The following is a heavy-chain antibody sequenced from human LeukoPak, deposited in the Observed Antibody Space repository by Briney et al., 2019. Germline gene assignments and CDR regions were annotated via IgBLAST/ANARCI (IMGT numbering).Heavy chain of an antibody. D-gene: IGHD3-10*01. V-gene: IGHV1-46*01. CDR2: INPSGGST. Sequence: ASVTVSFKASGYTFTSYYMHWVRQAPGQGLEWMGIINPSGGSTSYAQKFQGRVTMTRDTSTSTVYMELSSLRSEDTAVYYCARVMVRGVMIDAFDIWGQGTMVTVSS. CDR1: GYTFTSYY. J-gene: IGHJ3*02. CDR3: ARVMVRGVMIDAFDI.